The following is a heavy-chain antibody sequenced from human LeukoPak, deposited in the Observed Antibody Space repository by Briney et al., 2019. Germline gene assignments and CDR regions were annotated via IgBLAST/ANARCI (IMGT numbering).Heavy chain of an antibody. D-gene: IGHD5-24*01. CDR2: IIPIFGTA. Sequence: SVKVSCKASGGTFSSYAISWVRQAPGQGLEWMGGIIPIFGTANYAQKSQGRVTITADESTSTAYMELSSLRSEDTAVYYCAHRRSRDGYSHFDYWGQGTLVTVSS. CDR1: GGTFSSYA. J-gene: IGHJ4*02. V-gene: IGHV1-69*01. CDR3: AHRRSRDGYSHFDY.